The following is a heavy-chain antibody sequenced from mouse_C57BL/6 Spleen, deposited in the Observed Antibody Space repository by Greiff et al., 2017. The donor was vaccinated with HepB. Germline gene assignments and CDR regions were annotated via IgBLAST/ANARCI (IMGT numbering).Heavy chain of an antibody. CDR1: GYTFTDYY. V-gene: IGHV1-76*01. CDR2: IYPGSGNT. CDR3: AAIYYGNRAWFAY. J-gene: IGHJ3*01. Sequence: QVQLKQSGAELVRPGASVKLSCKASGYTFTDYYINWVKQRPGQGLEWIARIYPGSGNTYYNEKFKGKATLTAEKSSSTAYMQLSSLTSEDSAVYFCAAIYYGNRAWFAYWGQGTLVTVSA. D-gene: IGHD2-1*01.